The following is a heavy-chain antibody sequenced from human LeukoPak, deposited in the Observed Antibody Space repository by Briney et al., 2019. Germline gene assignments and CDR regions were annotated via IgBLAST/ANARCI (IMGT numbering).Heavy chain of an antibody. J-gene: IGHJ4*02. Sequence: PGGSLGLSCAASGFTGSSNYMSWVRQAPGKGLEWVSGFYSGGSTSYADSVKGRFTISRDNSKNTLYLQMNSLRAEDTAVYYCARDQTDGDIPFDYWGQGTLVTVSS. CDR3: ARDQTDGDIPFDY. CDR2: FYSGGST. CDR1: GFTGSSNY. D-gene: IGHD2-15*01. V-gene: IGHV3-53*01.